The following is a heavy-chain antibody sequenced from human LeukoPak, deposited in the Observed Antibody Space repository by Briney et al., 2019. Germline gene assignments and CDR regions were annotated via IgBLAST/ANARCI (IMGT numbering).Heavy chain of an antibody. CDR3: AKDPSFRPGYFDY. CDR2: IRYDGSNK. CDR1: GFTFSSYG. J-gene: IGHJ4*02. Sequence: GGSLRLSCAASGFTFSSYGMHWVRQAPGKGLEWGAFIRYDGSNKYYADSVKGRFTISRDNSKNTLYLQMNSLRAEDTAVYYCAKDPSFRPGYFDYWGQGTLVTVSS. V-gene: IGHV3-30*02.